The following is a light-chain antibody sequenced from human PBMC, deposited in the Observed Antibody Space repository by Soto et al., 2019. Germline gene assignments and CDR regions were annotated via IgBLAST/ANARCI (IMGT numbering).Light chain of an antibody. CDR3: LQHNGYPWT. Sequence: DIQMTQSPSSLSASVGDRVTITCRASQGIRNDVGWYQQKPGKAPKRLIYAASSLQSGVPSRFSGSGSGTEFTLTSSSLQPEDVATYYGLQHNGYPWTCGQGTKVEIK. CDR1: QGIRND. V-gene: IGKV1-17*01. J-gene: IGKJ1*01. CDR2: AAS.